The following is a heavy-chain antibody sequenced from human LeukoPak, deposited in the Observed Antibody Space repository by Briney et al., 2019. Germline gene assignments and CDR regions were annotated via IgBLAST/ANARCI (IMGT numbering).Heavy chain of an antibody. CDR1: GFTFSSYG. V-gene: IGHV3-30*02. Sequence: GGSLRLSCAASGFTFSSYGMHWVRQAPGKGLEWVAFIRYDGSNKYYADSVKGRFTISRDNSKNTLYLQMNSLRAEETAVYYCANHVAAAGTQYFQHWGQGTLVTVSS. CDR3: ANHVAAAGTQYFQH. J-gene: IGHJ1*01. CDR2: IRYDGSNK. D-gene: IGHD6-13*01.